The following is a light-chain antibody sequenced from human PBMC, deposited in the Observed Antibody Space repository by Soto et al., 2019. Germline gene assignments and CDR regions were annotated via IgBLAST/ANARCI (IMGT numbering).Light chain of an antibody. V-gene: IGLV2-8*01. CDR2: EVS. Sequence: QSALTQPPSASGSPGQSVTISCTGTSSDVGVYNYVSWYQQHPGKAPKLMIYEVSKRPSGLPDRFSGSKSGNTASLTVSGLQAEDEADYYCSSFAGNNNLVFGGGTKVTVL. J-gene: IGLJ2*01. CDR1: SSDVGVYNY. CDR3: SSFAGNNNLV.